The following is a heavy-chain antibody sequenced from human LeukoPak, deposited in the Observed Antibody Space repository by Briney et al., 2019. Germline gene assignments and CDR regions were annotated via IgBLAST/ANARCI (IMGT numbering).Heavy chain of an antibody. V-gene: IGHV4-34*01. CDR1: GGSFSGYY. J-gene: IGHJ4*02. CDR2: INHSGST. CDR3: AGRLGYCSGGSCPHFDY. Sequence: SETLSLTCAVYGGSFSGYYWSWIRQPPGKGLEWIGEINHSGSTNYNPSLKSRVTISVDTSKNQFSLKLSSVTAADTAVYYCAGRLGYCSGGSCPHFDYWGQGTLVTVSS. D-gene: IGHD2-15*01.